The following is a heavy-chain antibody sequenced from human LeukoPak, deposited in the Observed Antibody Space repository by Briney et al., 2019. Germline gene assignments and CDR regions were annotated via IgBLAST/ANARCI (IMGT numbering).Heavy chain of an antibody. CDR3: ASTWAIDAFDI. V-gene: IGHV3-30-3*01. D-gene: IGHD1-26*01. Sequence: PGRSLRLSCAASGVTFSSYARHWVRQAPGKGLEWVAVISYDGSNKYYADSVKGGFTISRDNSKNTLYLQMNSLRAEDTAVYYCASTWAIDAFDIWGQGTMVTVSS. CDR2: ISYDGSNK. CDR1: GVTFSSYA. J-gene: IGHJ3*02.